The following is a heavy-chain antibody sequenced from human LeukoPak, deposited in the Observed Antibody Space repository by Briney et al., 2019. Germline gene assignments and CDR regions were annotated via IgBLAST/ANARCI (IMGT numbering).Heavy chain of an antibody. CDR2: ITTRSSYM. Sequence: TPGGSLRLSCAASGFTFSDYTMNWVRQAPGKGPEWVACITTRSSYMYYADSVKGRFTISRDNAKNSLYLQMNSLRAEDTAVYYCARRLHSPFTYYDSRSSTNTAFDYWGQGTLVTVSS. J-gene: IGHJ4*02. CDR3: ARRLHSPFTYYDSRSSTNTAFDY. V-gene: IGHV3-21*01. D-gene: IGHD3-22*01. CDR1: GFTFSDYT.